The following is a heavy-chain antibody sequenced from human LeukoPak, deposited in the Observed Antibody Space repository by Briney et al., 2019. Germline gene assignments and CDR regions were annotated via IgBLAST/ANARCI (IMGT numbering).Heavy chain of an antibody. D-gene: IGHD6-19*01. J-gene: IGHJ4*02. CDR2: IYHSGTT. CDR3: ARGRIAVAGTYFDY. V-gene: IGHV4-4*02. CDR1: GGSISSSNW. Sequence: PSETLSLTCAVSGGSISSSNWWSWVRQSPGKGLEWIGEIYHSGTTNYNPSLKSRVTISVDTSKNQFSLKLSSVTAADTAVYYCARGRIAVAGTYFDYWGQGTLVTVSS.